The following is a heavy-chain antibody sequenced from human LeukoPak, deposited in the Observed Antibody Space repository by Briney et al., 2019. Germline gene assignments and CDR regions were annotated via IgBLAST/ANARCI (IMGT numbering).Heavy chain of an antibody. CDR2: ISYDGSNK. CDR1: GFTFSSYA. D-gene: IGHD3-10*01. J-gene: IGHJ4*02. CDR3: ARGGEYYFDY. V-gene: IGHV3-30-3*01. Sequence: PGRSLRLSCAASGFTFSSYAMHWVRQAPGKGLGWVAVISYDGSNKYYADSVKGRFTISRDNSKNTLYLQMNSLRAEDTAVYYCARGGEYYFDYWGQGTLVTVSS.